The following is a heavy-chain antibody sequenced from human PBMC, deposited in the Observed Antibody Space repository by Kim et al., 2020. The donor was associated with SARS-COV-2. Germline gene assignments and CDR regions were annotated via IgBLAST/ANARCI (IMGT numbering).Heavy chain of an antibody. V-gene: IGHV4-59*13. CDR1: GGSISSYY. D-gene: IGHD4-17*01. CDR3: ARLPPYGDLSRPFDY. Sequence: SETLSLTCTVSGGSISSYYWSWIRQPPGKGLEWIGYIYYSGSTNYNPSLKSRVTISVDTSKNQFSLKLSSVTAADTAVYYCARLPPYGDLSRPFDYWGQGTLVTVSS. CDR2: IYYSGST. J-gene: IGHJ4*02.